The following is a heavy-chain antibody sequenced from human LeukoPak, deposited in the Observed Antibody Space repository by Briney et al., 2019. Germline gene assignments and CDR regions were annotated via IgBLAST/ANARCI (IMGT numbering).Heavy chain of an antibody. Sequence: GGSLRLSCAASGFTVSSNYTSWVRQAPGKGLEWVSVIYSGGSTYYADSVQGRFTIFRDNSKSTLCLQMNSLRAEDTAVYYCAKQLGYCSDGSCYFPYWGQGTLVTVSS. D-gene: IGHD2-15*01. V-gene: IGHV3-53*01. CDR2: IYSGGST. CDR3: AKQLGYCSDGSCYFPY. J-gene: IGHJ4*02. CDR1: GFTVSSNY.